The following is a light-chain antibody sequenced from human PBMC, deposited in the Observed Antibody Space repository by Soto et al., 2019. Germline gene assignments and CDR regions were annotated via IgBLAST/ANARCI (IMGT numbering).Light chain of an antibody. CDR3: QQHFTAPLT. Sequence: DIVMTQSPDSLAVSLGERATINCKSSQSVLSTSNTKNYLSWHQQKPGQPPRLLIYWASTRESGVPDRFSGSGSGTDFTLTISSLQAEDVAIYYCQQHFTAPLTFGGGTKVEIK. CDR2: WAS. V-gene: IGKV4-1*01. J-gene: IGKJ4*01. CDR1: QSVLSTSNTKNY.